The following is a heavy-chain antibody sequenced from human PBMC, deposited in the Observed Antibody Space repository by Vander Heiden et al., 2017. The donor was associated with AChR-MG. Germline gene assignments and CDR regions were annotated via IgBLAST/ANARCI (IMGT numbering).Heavy chain of an antibody. J-gene: IGHJ6*04. V-gene: IGHV3-13*01. CDR2: IGTAGDT. Sequence: EVQLVESGGGLVQPGGSLRLSCAASGFTFSGYDRHWVRQATGKGLEWVSAIGTAGDTYYPGSVKGRFTISRENAKNSLYLQMNSLRAGDTAVYYCARDLNGLRDLDVWGKGTTVTVSS. CDR1: GFTFSGYD. D-gene: IGHD3-9*01. CDR3: ARDLNGLRDLDV.